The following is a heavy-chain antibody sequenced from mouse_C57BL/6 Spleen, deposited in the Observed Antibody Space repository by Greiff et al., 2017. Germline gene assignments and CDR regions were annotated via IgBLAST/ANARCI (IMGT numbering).Heavy chain of an antibody. CDR1: GFNIKDDY. CDR2: IDPENGDT. Sequence: VQLQQSGAELVRPGASVKLSCTASGFNIKDDYMPWVQQRPEQGLEWIGWIDPENGDTEYASKFQGKATIAADTSSNTAYLPLSSLTSEDTAVYYCTKIALRRFAYWGQGTLVTVSA. D-gene: IGHD1-1*01. CDR3: TKIALRRFAY. J-gene: IGHJ3*01. V-gene: IGHV14-4*01.